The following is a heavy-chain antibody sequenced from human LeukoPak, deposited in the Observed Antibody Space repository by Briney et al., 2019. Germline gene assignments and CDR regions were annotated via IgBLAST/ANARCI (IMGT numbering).Heavy chain of an antibody. Sequence: GGSQRLSCAASGFTFSSYSMNWVRQAPGKGLEWVSSISSSSSYIYYADSVKGRFTISRDNAKNSLYLQMNSLRAEDTAVYYCARDGYGDSYFDYWGQGTLVTVSS. J-gene: IGHJ4*02. V-gene: IGHV3-21*01. CDR1: GFTFSSYS. D-gene: IGHD4-17*01. CDR3: ARDGYGDSYFDY. CDR2: ISSSSSYI.